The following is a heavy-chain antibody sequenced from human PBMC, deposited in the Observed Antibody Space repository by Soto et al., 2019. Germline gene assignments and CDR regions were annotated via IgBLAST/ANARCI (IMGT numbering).Heavy chain of an antibody. CDR3: ARHNYDGRGYYYYYYGMDV. CDR2: INHSGNT. CDR1: GGSFSGYY. Sequence: QVQLQQWGAGLLKPSETLSLTCAVYGGSFSGYYWSWIRQPPGKGLEWIGEINHSGNTNYNPSLKSRVTLSVDATKSPFSLKLSSVAAAVTAGYYCARHNYDGRGYYYYYYGMDVWGQGTPVTVYS. D-gene: IGHD3-22*01. J-gene: IGHJ6*02. V-gene: IGHV4-34*01.